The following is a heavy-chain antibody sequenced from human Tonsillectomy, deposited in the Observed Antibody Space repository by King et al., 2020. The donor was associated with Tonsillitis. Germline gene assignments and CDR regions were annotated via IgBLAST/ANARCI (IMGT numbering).Heavy chain of an antibody. CDR3: AKWGGIVVVTAKYYFDY. CDR2: ISGSGGST. J-gene: IGHJ4*02. D-gene: IGHD2-21*02. Sequence: QLVQSGGGLVQPGGSLRLSCAASGFTFSSYVMSWVRQAPGKGLEWVSAISGSGGSTYYADSVKGRFTISRDNSKNTLYLQMNSLRAEDTAVYYCAKWGGIVVVTAKYYFDYWGQGTLVTVSS. CDR1: GFTFSSYV. V-gene: IGHV3-23*04.